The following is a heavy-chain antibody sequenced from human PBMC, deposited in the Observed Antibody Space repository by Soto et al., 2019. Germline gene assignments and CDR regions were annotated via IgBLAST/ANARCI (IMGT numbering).Heavy chain of an antibody. J-gene: IGHJ4*02. V-gene: IGHV5-10-1*01. Sequence: GESLKISCKGSGYSFISYWISWVRQMPGKVLEWMGTIDPSDSETKYSPSFQGHVTISADKSISTAYLQWSSLQASDTAIYYCARRGHFYVSSGYYFGFDYWGQGXLVTVP. CDR2: IDPSDSET. CDR1: GYSFISYW. D-gene: IGHD3-22*01. CDR3: ARRGHFYVSSGYYFGFDY.